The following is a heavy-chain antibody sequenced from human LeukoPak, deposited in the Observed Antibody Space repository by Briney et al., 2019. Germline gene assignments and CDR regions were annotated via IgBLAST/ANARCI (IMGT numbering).Heavy chain of an antibody. Sequence: GGSLRLSCAASGFTFSSYTMNWVRQAPGKGLEWVSSISSSSSYIYYADSLKGRFTISRDNAKNSLYLQVNSLRAEDTAVYYCAKVDGPYHCYGMDVWGQGTTVTVSS. J-gene: IGHJ6*02. CDR1: GFTFSSYT. V-gene: IGHV3-21*01. CDR3: AKVDGPYHCYGMDV. CDR2: ISSSSSYI. D-gene: IGHD5-24*01.